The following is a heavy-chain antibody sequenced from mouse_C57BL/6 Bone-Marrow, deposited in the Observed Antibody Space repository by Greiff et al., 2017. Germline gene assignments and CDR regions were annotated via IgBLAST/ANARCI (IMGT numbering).Heavy chain of an antibody. D-gene: IGHD1-1*01. V-gene: IGHV1-53*01. CDR2: INPSNGGT. CDR1: GYTFTSYW. CDR3: ARSTTVVATPAWFAY. J-gene: IGHJ3*01. Sequence: QVQLQQPGTELVKPGASVKLSCKASGYTFTSYWMHWVKQRPGQGLEWIGNINPSNGGTNYNEKFKSKATLTVDKSSSTAYMQLSSLTSEDSAVYYCARSTTVVATPAWFAYWGKGTMVTVSA.